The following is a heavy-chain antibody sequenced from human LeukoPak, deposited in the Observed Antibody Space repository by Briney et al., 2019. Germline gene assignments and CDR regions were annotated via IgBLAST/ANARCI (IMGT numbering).Heavy chain of an antibody. CDR3: ARALTPASGWLGS. V-gene: IGHV3-21*01. CDR2: ISSSSSYM. CDR1: GFTFSSYT. D-gene: IGHD6-19*01. J-gene: IGHJ5*01. Sequence: GGSLRLSCVASGFTFSSYTMSWVRQAPGKGLEWVLCISSSSSYMYYGDTLKGRFTISRDNAKNSLYLQMDNLRADDTAMYYCARALTPASGWLGSWGQGTLVTVS.